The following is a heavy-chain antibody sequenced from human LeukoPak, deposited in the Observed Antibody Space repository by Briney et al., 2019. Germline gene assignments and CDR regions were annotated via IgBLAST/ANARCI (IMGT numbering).Heavy chain of an antibody. CDR1: GGSISSYY. CDR3: ARRKMGPTFYYYYYMDV. J-gene: IGHJ6*03. Sequence: SETLSLTCTVSGGSISSYYWSWIRQPPGKGLEWIGYIYYSGSTNYNPSLKSRVTISVDTSKNQFSLKLSSVTAADTAVYYCARRKMGPTFYYYYYMDVWGKGTTVTVSS. CDR2: IYYSGST. D-gene: IGHD1-26*01. V-gene: IGHV4-59*01.